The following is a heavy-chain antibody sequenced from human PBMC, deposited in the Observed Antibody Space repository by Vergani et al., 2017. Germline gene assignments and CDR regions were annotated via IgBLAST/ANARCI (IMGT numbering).Heavy chain of an antibody. J-gene: IGHJ5*02. Sequence: QVQLQESGPGLVKPSQTLSLTCTVSGGSISSGSYYWSWIRQPAGKGLEWIGRIYTSGSTNYNPSLKSRVTISVDTSKNQFSLKLSSVTAADTAVYYCAREDIVVVPAAGSLPFDPWGQGTLVTVSS. CDR3: AREDIVVVPAAGSLPFDP. CDR2: IYTSGST. CDR1: GGSISSGSYY. V-gene: IGHV4-61*02. D-gene: IGHD2-2*01.